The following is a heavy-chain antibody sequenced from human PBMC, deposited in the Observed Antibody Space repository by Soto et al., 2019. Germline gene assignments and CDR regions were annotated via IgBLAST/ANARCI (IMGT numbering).Heavy chain of an antibody. V-gene: IGHV3-48*01. J-gene: IGHJ4*02. CDR1: GFTFTSYS. Sequence: EVQLVESGGGLVQPGGSLRLSCAASGFTFTSYSMNWVRQAPGKGLEWVSYIRSSSSTIYYADSVNGRFTISRDNAKNSLYLQMNSMTAEDTAVYYCADFPGYWVQGTLVTASP. CDR3: ADFPGY. CDR2: IRSSSSTI.